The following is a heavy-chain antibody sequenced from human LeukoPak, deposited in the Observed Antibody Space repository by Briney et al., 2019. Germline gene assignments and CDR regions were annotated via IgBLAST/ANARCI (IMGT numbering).Heavy chain of an antibody. J-gene: IGHJ4*02. V-gene: IGHV3-7*01. CDR1: GFTFSSYW. Sequence: GGSLRLSCAASGFTFSSYWMSWVRQAPGKGLEWVANIKQDGSEKYYVDSVKGRFTISRDNAKNSLYLQMNSLRAEDTAVYYCAASRAGYYSRLIDYWGQGTLVTVSS. D-gene: IGHD3-9*01. CDR2: IKQDGSEK. CDR3: AASRAGYYSRLIDY.